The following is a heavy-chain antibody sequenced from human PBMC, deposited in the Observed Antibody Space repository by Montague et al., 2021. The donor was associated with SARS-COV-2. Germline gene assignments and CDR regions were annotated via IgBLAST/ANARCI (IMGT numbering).Heavy chain of an antibody. CDR2: IYSGVNT. CDR1: GLSASSNY. CDR3: ARMAGGNVSRPFDL. J-gene: IGHJ5*02. D-gene: IGHD2-15*01. Sequence: SLSLSLSASGLSASSNYMTWVRQAPGKGLDWVSVIYSGVNTYYADSVRGRFTISRDNSKNILYLQMNRLRVDDTAVYYCARMAGGNVSRPFDLWGQGTLVIVSS. V-gene: IGHV3-53*01.